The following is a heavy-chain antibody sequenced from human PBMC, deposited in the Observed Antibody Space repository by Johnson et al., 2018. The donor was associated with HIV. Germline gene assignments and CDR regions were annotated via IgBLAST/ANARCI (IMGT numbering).Heavy chain of an antibody. CDR3: AGGSRYTYDNDDDYLLHAFDF. V-gene: IGHV3-30*04. CDR1: GFTFSSYA. D-gene: IGHD3-22*01. J-gene: IGHJ3*01. CDR2: ISYDGSEK. Sequence: QMHLVESGGGVVQPGRSLRLSCAASGFTFSSYAMHWVRQAPGKGLEWVAVISYDGSEKYFADSVKGRFTISRDSSKNTLYLQVNSLRAEDTAWLYCAGGSRYTYDNDDDYLLHAFDFWGQGTMVTVSS.